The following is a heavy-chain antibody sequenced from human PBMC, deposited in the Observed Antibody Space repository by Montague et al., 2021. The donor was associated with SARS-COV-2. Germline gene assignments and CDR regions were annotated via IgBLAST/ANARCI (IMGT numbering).Heavy chain of an antibody. Sequence: TLSLTCTVSGASISNPTYSWGWIRQPAGKELERIGRMFTSGSTTYNPSLKSRVTISVDTSKNQFSLRLNSVTAADTAVYYCVREGGSMTFDYWGQGILVIVSS. J-gene: IGHJ4*02. CDR1: GASISNPTYS. CDR2: MFTSGST. V-gene: IGHV4-61*02. CDR3: VREGGSMTFDY. D-gene: IGHD1-26*01.